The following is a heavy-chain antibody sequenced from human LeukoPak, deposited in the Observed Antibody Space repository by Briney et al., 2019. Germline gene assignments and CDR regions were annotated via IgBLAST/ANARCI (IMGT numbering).Heavy chain of an antibody. Sequence: ASVKVSCKASGYTFTSYYMHWVRQAPGQGLEWMGIINPSGGSTSYAQKFQGRVTMTRDTSTSTVYMELSSLRSEDTAVYYCARDRIVATMSWYYYYGMDVWGQGTTVTVSS. CDR3: ARDRIVATMSWYYYYGMDV. V-gene: IGHV1-46*01. J-gene: IGHJ6*02. D-gene: IGHD5-12*01. CDR1: GYTFTSYY. CDR2: INPSGGST.